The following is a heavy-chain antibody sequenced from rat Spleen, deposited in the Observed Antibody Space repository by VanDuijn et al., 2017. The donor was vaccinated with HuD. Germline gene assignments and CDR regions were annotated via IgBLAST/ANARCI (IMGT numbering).Heavy chain of an antibody. CDR3: TSETTRIFDY. CDR1: GFSLTGNN. Sequence: QVQLKESGPGLMQPSQTLSLTCTVSGFSLTGNNVHWVRQPPGKGLEWMGRMRYDGDTYYNSALKSRLSISRDTSKNQVFLKMNSLQTDDTAICYCTSETTRIFDYWGQGVMVTVSS. CDR2: MRYDGDT. J-gene: IGHJ2*01. V-gene: IGHV2S30*01. D-gene: IGHD1-4*01.